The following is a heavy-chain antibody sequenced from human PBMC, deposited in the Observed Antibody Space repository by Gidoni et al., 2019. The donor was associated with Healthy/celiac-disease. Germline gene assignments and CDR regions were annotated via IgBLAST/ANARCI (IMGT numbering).Heavy chain of an antibody. CDR1: GFTFDDYA. CDR3: AKTVLRFLEWSHGGGVFDI. CDR2: ISWNSGSI. Sequence: EVQLVESGGGLVQPGRSLRLSCAASGFTFDDYAMHWVRQAPGKGLEWVSGISWNSGSIGYADSVKGRFTISRDNAKNSLYLQMNSLRAEDTALYYCAKTVLRFLEWSHGGGVFDIWGQGTMVTVSS. J-gene: IGHJ3*02. V-gene: IGHV3-9*01. D-gene: IGHD3-3*01.